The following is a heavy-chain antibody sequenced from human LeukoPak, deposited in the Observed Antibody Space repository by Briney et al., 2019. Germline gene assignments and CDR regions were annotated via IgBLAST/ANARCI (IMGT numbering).Heavy chain of an antibody. V-gene: IGHV3-21*01. CDR2: ISRSGSYI. D-gene: IGHD2-21*02. CDR1: GFTFTTYT. J-gene: IGHJ6*02. CDR3: VRDRYCGGDCYNYGMDV. Sequence: GGSLRLSCAASGFTFTTYTMNWVRQAPGKGLEWVSSISRSGSYIYFADSVKGRFSISRDNAKNSLYLQMDSLRVEDTAVYYCVRDRYCGGDCYNYGMDVWGQGTTVTVPS.